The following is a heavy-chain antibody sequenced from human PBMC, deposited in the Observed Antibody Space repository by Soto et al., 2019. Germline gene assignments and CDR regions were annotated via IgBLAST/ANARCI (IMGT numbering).Heavy chain of an antibody. CDR2: IYHSGST. CDR3: AGGYPYFDY. V-gene: IGHV4-30-2*01. J-gene: IGHJ4*02. Sequence: TLSLTCAVSGGSISSGGYSWSWIRQPPGKGLEWIGYIYHSGSTYYNPSLKSRVTISVDRSKNQFSLKLSSVTAADTAVYYCAGGYPYFDYWGQGTLVTVSS. CDR1: GGSISSGGYS. D-gene: IGHD3-22*01.